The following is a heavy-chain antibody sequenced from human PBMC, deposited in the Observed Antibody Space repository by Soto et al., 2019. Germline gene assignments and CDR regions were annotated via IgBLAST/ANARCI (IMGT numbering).Heavy chain of an antibody. J-gene: IGHJ4*02. CDR1: GGSLSGYY. CDR3: ARRGRIAAAGFDY. D-gene: IGHD6-13*01. Sequence: SETLSLTCAVYGGSLSGYYWSWIRQPPGKGLEWIGEINHSGSTNYNPSLKSRVTISVDTSKNQFSLKLSSVTAADTAVYYCARRGRIAAAGFDYWGQGTLVTVSS. V-gene: IGHV4-34*01. CDR2: INHSGST.